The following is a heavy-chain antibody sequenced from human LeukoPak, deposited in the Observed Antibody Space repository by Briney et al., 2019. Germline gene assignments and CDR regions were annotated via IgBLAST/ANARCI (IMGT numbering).Heavy chain of an antibody. CDR2: MYYSGSS. D-gene: IGHD6-6*01. V-gene: IGHV4-59*08. CDR3: ARQTSSSPDACDI. J-gene: IGHJ3*02. Sequence: SETLSLTCTVSGGSISAYYWSWIRRPPGKGLEWIGYMYYSGSSNYNPSLKSRVTISVDTSKNQFSLKLSSVTAADTAVFYCARQTSSSPDACDIWGQGTTVTVSS. CDR1: GGSISAYY.